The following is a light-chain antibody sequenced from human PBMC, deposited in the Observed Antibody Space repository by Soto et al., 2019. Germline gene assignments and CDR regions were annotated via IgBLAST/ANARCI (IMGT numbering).Light chain of an antibody. CDR2: GAS. CDR1: QAISTW. CDR3: QQTSYFPYT. Sequence: DIQLTQSPSSVSASVGDSVTLTCRASQAISTWLAWYQQRPGKAPQLLIFGASSLQRGVPERFSRRGSGTDFTLALSRLQPEDFDTYYCQQTSYFPYTFGQGTKLDI. V-gene: IGKV1-12*01. J-gene: IGKJ2*01.